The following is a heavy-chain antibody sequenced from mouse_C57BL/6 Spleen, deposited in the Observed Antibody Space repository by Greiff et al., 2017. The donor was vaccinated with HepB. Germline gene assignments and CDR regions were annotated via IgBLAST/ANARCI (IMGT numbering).Heavy chain of an antibody. J-gene: IGHJ1*03. CDR3: RGYYYGSSPLYFGV. V-gene: IGHV1-69*01. CDR1: GYTFTSYW. CDR2: IDPSDSYT. D-gene: IGHD1-1*01. Sequence: QVQLQQPGAELVMPGASVKLSCKASGYTFTSYWMHWVKQRPGQGLEWIGEIDPSDSYTNYNQKFKGKSTLTVDKSSSTAYMQLSSLTSEDSAVYYCRGYYYGSSPLYFGVWGTGTTVTVAS.